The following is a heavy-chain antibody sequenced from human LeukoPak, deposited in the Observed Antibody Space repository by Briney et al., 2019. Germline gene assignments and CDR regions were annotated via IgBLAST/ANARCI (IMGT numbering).Heavy chain of an antibody. D-gene: IGHD4-17*01. J-gene: IGHJ6*02. CDR3: ARVYGDYLYYYYGMDV. Sequence: GGSLRLSCAASGFTFSSYSMNWVRQAPGKGLEWVSYISSSSSTIYYADSEKGRFTVSRDNAKNSLYLQMNSLRAEDTAVYYCARVYGDYLYYYYGMDVWGQGTTVTVSS. CDR2: ISSSSSTI. V-gene: IGHV3-48*04. CDR1: GFTFSSYS.